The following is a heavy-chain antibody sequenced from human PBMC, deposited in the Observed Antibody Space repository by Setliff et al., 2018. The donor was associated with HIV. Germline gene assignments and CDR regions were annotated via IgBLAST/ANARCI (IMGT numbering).Heavy chain of an antibody. Sequence: SVMVSCKASGGTFRSYVISWVRQAPGQGLEWMGGIIPIVDLAIYAQKFQGTVTITADESTTTTYMELTSLRSEDTAVYYCARDGGLAARYAFDIWGQGTMVTVSS. CDR3: ARDGGLAARYAFDI. CDR2: IIPIVDLA. J-gene: IGHJ3*02. V-gene: IGHV1-69*10. D-gene: IGHD6-6*01. CDR1: GGTFRSYV.